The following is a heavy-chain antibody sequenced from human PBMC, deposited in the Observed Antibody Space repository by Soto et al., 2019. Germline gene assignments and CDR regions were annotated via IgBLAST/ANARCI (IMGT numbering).Heavy chain of an antibody. Sequence: SETLSLTCTVSGGSISSYYWSWIRQPPGKGLEWIGYIYYSGSTNYNPSLKSRVTISVDTSKNQFSLKLSSVTAADTAVYYCARGEGSFQEGSVWFDPWGQGTLVTVSS. V-gene: IGHV4-59*01. CDR2: IYYSGST. J-gene: IGHJ5*02. CDR1: GGSISSYY. D-gene: IGHD1-26*01. CDR3: ARGEGSFQEGSVWFDP.